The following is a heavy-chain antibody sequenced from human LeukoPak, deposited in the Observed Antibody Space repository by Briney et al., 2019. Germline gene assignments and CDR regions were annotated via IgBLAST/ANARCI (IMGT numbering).Heavy chain of an antibody. V-gene: IGHV5-10-1*01. Sequence: GEPLKISCEASAYSFTTFWSSWVRQMPGKGLEWRGRITPSDSYTNYSPSFRGHVTISADKSITTAYLQWSSLRASDTAMYYCATSSGNNPFDYWGQGTLVTVSS. J-gene: IGHJ4*02. CDR2: ITPSDSYT. CDR1: AYSFTTFW. CDR3: ATSSGNNPFDY. D-gene: IGHD1-14*01.